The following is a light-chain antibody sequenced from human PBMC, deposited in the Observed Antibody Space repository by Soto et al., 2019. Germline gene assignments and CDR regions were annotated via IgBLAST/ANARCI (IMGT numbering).Light chain of an antibody. Sequence: QSALTQPASVSRSPGQSITISCSGTTSDVGGYDVVSWYQQHPGKAPKLMIFEVNQRPSGVSDRFSGSKSGTSASLAISGLQSEDEADYYCAAWDDSLNGQGVFGGGTQLTVL. CDR2: EVN. V-gene: IGLV2-14*02. CDR1: TSDVGGYDV. CDR3: AAWDDSLNGQGV. J-gene: IGLJ2*01.